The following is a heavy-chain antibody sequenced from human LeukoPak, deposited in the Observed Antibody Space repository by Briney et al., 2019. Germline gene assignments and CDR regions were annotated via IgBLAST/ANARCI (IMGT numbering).Heavy chain of an antibody. CDR3: AKDLSSGSRRAY. Sequence: GGSLRLSCAASGFTFSGYGMHWVRQAPGKGLEWVAFVRYDASNKYYADSVKGRSTISRDNSKNTLYLQMNSLRAEDTGVYYCAKDLSSGSRRAYWGQGTLVTVSS. D-gene: IGHD6-19*01. CDR1: GFTFSGYG. CDR2: VRYDASNK. J-gene: IGHJ4*02. V-gene: IGHV3-30*02.